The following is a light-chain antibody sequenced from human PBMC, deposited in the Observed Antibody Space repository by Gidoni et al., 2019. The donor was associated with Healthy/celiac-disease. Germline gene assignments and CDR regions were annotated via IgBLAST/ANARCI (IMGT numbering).Light chain of an antibody. V-gene: IGKV3-20*01. Sequence: EIVLTQSPGTLYLSPGERATLSCRASQRVSISYLAWYQQKPGQAPRLLIYGASSRATGIPDRFSGRVSGTDFTLTISSLEPEDFSVYYCQQYGSSPWTFXQXTKVEIK. J-gene: IGKJ1*01. CDR2: GAS. CDR3: QQYGSSPWT. CDR1: QRVSISY.